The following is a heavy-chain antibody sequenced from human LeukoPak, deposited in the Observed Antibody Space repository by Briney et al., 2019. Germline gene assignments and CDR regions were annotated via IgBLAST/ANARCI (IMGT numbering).Heavy chain of an antibody. CDR2: ISYDGSNK. V-gene: IGHV3-30*03. Sequence: GGSLRLSCAASGFTFSDRYMGWVRQAPGKGLEWVAVISYDGSNKYYADSVKGRFTISRDNSKNTLYLQMNSLRAEDTAVYYCAREGIAAAGTQGVTSGEFDPWGQGTLVTVSS. D-gene: IGHD6-13*01. CDR1: GFTFSDRY. CDR3: AREGIAAAGTQGVTSGEFDP. J-gene: IGHJ5*02.